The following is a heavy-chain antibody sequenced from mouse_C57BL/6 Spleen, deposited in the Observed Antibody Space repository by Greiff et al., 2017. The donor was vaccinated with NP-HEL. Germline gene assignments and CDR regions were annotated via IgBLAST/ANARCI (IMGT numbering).Heavy chain of an antibody. Sequence: EVKLMESGPELVKPGGSLKLSCAASGFTFSSYALSWVRQTPEKRLEWVATISDGGSYTYYPDNVKGRFTISRDNAKNNLYLQMSHLKSEDAAMYYCSRDMTTMSPWDYWGQGTTLTVSS. CDR2: ISDGGSYT. D-gene: IGHD2-1*01. V-gene: IGHV5-4*03. J-gene: IGHJ2*01. CDR3: SRDMTTMSPWDY. CDR1: GFTFSSYA.